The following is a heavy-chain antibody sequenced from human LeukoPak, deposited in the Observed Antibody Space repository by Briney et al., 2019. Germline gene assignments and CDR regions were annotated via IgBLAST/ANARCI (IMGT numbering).Heavy chain of an antibody. J-gene: IGHJ4*02. D-gene: IGHD2-8*01. CDR1: GGTLSSYA. CDR3: ARAGILYPNTFSAIFDY. CDR2: IIPIFGTA. Sequence: SVKVPCKASGGTLSSYAISWVRQAPGQGLEWMGGIIPIFGTANYAQKFQGRVTITADESTSTAYMELSSLRSDDTAVYYCARAGILYPNTFSAIFDYCGEGTLVTVSS. V-gene: IGHV1-69*13.